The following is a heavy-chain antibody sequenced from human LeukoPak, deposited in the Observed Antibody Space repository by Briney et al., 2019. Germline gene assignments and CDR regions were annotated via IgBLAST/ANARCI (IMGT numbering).Heavy chain of an antibody. J-gene: IGHJ2*01. CDR3: ATGLSQYYDF. CDR1: GITFSDYW. D-gene: IGHD2-8*02. Sequence: SGGSLTLSCGASGITFSDYWMHWVRQAPGKGRVWLPRINSDGSSTIYEDSVQGRFTISRDNANNTVYLRMNSLRAEDTAVFYCATGLSQYYDFWGRGTLVTVSS. CDR2: INSDGSST. V-gene: IGHV3-74*01.